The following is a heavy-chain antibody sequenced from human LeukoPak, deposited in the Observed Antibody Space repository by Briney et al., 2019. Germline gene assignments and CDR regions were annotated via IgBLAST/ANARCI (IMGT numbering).Heavy chain of an antibody. D-gene: IGHD2-2*01. CDR1: GYTFTGYY. V-gene: IGHV1-2*02. CDR3: ARDSPLYCSSTSCYAFDI. CDR2: INPNSGGT. Sequence: ASVKVSCKASGYTFTGYYMHWVRQAPGQGLEWMGWINPNSGGTNYAQKFQGRVTMTRDTSISTAYMELSRLRSDDTAVYYCARDSPLYCSSTSCYAFDIWGQGTMVTVSS. J-gene: IGHJ3*02.